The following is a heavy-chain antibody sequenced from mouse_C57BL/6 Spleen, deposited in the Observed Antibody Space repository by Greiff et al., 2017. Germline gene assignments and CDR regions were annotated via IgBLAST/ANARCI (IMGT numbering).Heavy chain of an antibody. CDR3: TRGEYVVYWYFDV. D-gene: IGHD5-2*01. CDR1: GYTFTSYW. V-gene: IGHV1-5*01. Sequence: EVQLQQSGTVLARPGASVKMSCKTSGYTFTSYWMHWVKQRPGQGLEWIGAIYPGNSDTSYNQKFKGKAKLTAVTSASTAYMELSSLTNEDSAVYYCTRGEYVVYWYFDVWGTGTTVTVSS. CDR2: IYPGNSDT. J-gene: IGHJ1*03.